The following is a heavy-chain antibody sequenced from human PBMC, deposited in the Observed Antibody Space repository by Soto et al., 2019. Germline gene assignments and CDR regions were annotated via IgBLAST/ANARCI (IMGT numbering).Heavy chain of an antibody. Sequence: QVQLVESGGGVVQPGRSLRLSCAASGFTFSSYGMHWVRQAPGKGLEWVAVISYDGSNKYYADSVKGRFTISRDNSKKTLYLQMNSLRAEDTAVYYCAKDADPSGSYYFDYWGQGTLVTVSS. CDR2: ISYDGSNK. D-gene: IGHD1-26*01. CDR1: GFTFSSYG. V-gene: IGHV3-30*18. CDR3: AKDADPSGSYYFDY. J-gene: IGHJ4*02.